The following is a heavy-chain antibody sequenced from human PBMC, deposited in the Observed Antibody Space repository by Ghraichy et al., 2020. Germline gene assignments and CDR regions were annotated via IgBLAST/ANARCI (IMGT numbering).Heavy chain of an antibody. CDR1: GFTFSSYW. J-gene: IGHJ5*02. CDR3: AREGGYGDYISNWFDP. V-gene: IGHV3-74*01. Sequence: GGSLRLSCAASGFTFSSYWMHWVRQAPGKGLVWVSRINSDGSSTSYADSVKGRFTISRDNAKNTLYLQMNSLRAEDTAVYYCAREGGYGDYISNWFDPWGQGTLVTVSS. CDR2: INSDGSST. D-gene: IGHD4-17*01.